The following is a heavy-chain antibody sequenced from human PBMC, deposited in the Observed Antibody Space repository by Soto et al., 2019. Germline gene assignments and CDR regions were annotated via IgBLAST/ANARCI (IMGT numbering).Heavy chain of an antibody. CDR3: ARGDLGGSTGFDY. CDR2: INHRGST. Sequence: SETLSLTCAVYGGYFSGYYWSWIRQPPGKGLEWIGEINHRGSTNYNPSLKSRVTVLVDTSKNQFSLNLNSVAAADTAVYYCARGDLGGSTGFDYWGQGALVTVSS. J-gene: IGHJ4*02. V-gene: IGHV4-34*01. CDR1: GGYFSGYY. D-gene: IGHD1-26*01.